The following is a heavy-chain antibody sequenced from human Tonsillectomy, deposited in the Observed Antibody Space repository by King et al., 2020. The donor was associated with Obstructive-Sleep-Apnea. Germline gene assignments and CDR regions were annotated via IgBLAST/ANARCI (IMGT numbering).Heavy chain of an antibody. V-gene: IGHV5-51*01. D-gene: IGHD5-12*01. Sequence: QLVQSGAEVKKPGEALKISCKGSGYSFTSYWIGWVRQMPGKGLEWMGIIYPCDSETRYRPSFQGHVTISADKSISTAYLQWSSLKASDTAMYYCARHARPSWLRNYGMDVWGQGTTVTVSS. CDR3: ARHARPSWLRNYGMDV. CDR1: GYSFTSYW. J-gene: IGHJ6*02. CDR2: IYPCDSET.